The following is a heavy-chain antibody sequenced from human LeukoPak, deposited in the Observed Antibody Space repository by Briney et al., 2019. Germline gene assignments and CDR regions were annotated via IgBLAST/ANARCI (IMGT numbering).Heavy chain of an antibody. CDR3: ARGQGPSMVATFNYYYYYGMDV. CDR1: GYTFTSYD. V-gene: IGHV1-8*01. J-gene: IGHJ6*02. Sequence: ASVKVSCKASGYTFTSYDINWVRQSTGRGLEWMGWMNPNSGNTGYAQKFQGRVTMTRNTSISTAYMELSSLRSEDTAVYYCARGQGPSMVATFNYYYYYGMDVWGQGTTVTVFS. D-gene: IGHD5-12*01. CDR2: MNPNSGNT.